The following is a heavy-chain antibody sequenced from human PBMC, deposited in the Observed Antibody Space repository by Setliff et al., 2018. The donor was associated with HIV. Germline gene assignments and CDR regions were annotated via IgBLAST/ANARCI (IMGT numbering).Heavy chain of an antibody. CDR3: ARILQVGGTTRYAFDI. Sequence: GGSLRLSCEASGFTFSSHWMSWVRQAPGKGLEWVANIKQDGSEKYYVDSVKGRFTISRDNAKNSLYLQMNSLRAEDTAVYYCARILQVGGTTRYAFDIWGQGTMVTVSS. CDR1: GFTFSSHW. V-gene: IGHV3-7*01. J-gene: IGHJ3*02. D-gene: IGHD1-26*01. CDR2: IKQDGSEK.